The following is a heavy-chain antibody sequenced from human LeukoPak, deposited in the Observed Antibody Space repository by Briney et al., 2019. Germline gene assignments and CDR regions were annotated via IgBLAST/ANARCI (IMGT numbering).Heavy chain of an antibody. Sequence: GGSPRLSCAASGFTFDDYAMHWVRQAPGKGLEWVSLISGDGGSTYYADSVKGRFTISRDNSKNSLYLQMNSLRTEDTALYYCAKDMWRFGELDYDYWGQGTLVTVSS. D-gene: IGHD3-10*01. CDR3: AKDMWRFGELDYDY. J-gene: IGHJ4*02. CDR1: GFTFDDYA. CDR2: ISGDGGST. V-gene: IGHV3-43*02.